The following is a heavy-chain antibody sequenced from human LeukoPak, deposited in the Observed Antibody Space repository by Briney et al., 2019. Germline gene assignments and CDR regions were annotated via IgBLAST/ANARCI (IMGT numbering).Heavy chain of an antibody. D-gene: IGHD3-16*01. CDR2: INHSGST. J-gene: IGHJ4*02. Sequence: SETLSLTCAVYGGSFSGYYWSWIRQPLGKGLEWIGGINHSGSTNYNPSLKSRVTISVDTSKNQFSLKLNSVTPADTAVYFCARGGAGPLRDWGQGTLVTVSS. CDR1: GGSFSGYY. V-gene: IGHV4-34*01. CDR3: ARGGAGPLRD.